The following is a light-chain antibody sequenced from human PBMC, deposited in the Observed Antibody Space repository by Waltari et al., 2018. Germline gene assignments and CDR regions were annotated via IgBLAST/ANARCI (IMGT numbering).Light chain of an antibody. CDR1: RSNIGSNY. J-gene: IGLJ3*02. CDR3: AAWDDSLSGRV. Sequence: QSVLTQPPSASGTPGQRVTISCSGSRSNIGSNYVYWYQQLPGTAPKLLIYRNNQRPSGVPDRCSGSKSGTSASLAIRGLRSEDEADYYCAAWDDSLSGRVFGGGTKVTVL. V-gene: IGLV1-47*01. CDR2: RNN.